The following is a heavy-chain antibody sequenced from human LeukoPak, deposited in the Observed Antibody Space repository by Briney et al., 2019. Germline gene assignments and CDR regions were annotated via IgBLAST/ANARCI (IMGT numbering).Heavy chain of an antibody. J-gene: IGHJ4*02. D-gene: IGHD3-22*01. Sequence: PSETQSLTCTVSGGSISSNYWSWNRQPPGKGLEWIGYIYYSGSTNYNPSLKSRVTISVDTSKNQFSLKLSSVTAADTAVYYCASSIPNYYDSSGHLVYWGQGTLVTVSS. V-gene: IGHV4-59*01. CDR3: ASSIPNYYDSSGHLVY. CDR2: IYYSGST. CDR1: GGSISSNY.